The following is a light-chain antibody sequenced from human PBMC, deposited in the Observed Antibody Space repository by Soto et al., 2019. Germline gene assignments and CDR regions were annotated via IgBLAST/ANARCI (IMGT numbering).Light chain of an antibody. CDR3: QHRVIGPT. V-gene: IGKV3-11*01. J-gene: IGKJ4*01. Sequence: EIALTQSPATLSLSPGERATLSCRAAQSVSSYLGWYQQKPGQAPRLLISDVSSRATGIPARFSGSGFGTDFTLTISSLEPEDTAVYYCQHRVIGPTFGGGTRVEIK. CDR1: QSVSSY. CDR2: DVS.